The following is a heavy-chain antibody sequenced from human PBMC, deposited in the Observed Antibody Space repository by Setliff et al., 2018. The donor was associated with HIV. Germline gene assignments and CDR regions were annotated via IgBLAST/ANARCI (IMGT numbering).Heavy chain of an antibody. J-gene: IGHJ4*02. V-gene: IGHV1-18*01. CDR1: GYTFTSYG. CDR3: ARETQTGSGSYLV. CDR2: ISGYNGDT. Sequence: EASVKVSCKASGYTFTSYGISWVRQAPGQGLEWMGWISGYNGDTSYPQKFQGRVTMTSDTSTSTVYMDLSGLRPEDTAVYYCARETQTGSGSYLVWGQGALVTVSS. D-gene: IGHD3-10*01.